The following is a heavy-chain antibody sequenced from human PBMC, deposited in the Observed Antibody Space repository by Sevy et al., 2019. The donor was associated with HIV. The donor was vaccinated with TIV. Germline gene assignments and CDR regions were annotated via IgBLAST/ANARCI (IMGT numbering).Heavy chain of an antibody. V-gene: IGHV3-23*01. Sequence: GGSLRLSCVASGITFSNYAMSWVRQAPGKGLEWVSGISGSGGSTYYADSMKGRLTISRDNSKNTLYLQMNSLRVEDTAVYYCVKDFGGSFVIGYFDYWGQRTLVTVSS. CDR1: GITFSNYA. CDR3: VKDFGGSFVIGYFDY. J-gene: IGHJ4*02. CDR2: ISGSGGST. D-gene: IGHD3-16*01.